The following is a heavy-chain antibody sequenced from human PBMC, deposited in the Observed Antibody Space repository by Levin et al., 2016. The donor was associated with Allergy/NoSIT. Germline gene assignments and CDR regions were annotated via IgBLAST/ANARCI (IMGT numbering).Heavy chain of an antibody. CDR2: IIPIFGTA. V-gene: IGHV1-69*13. Sequence: SVKVSCKASGGTFSSYAISWVRQAPGQGLEWMGGIIPIFGTANYAQKFQGRVTITADESTSTAYMELSSLRSEDTAVYYCASYCSGGSCPHPVWGQGTLVTVSS. D-gene: IGHD2-15*01. CDR3: ASYCSGGSCPHPV. CDR1: GGTFSSYA. J-gene: IGHJ4*02.